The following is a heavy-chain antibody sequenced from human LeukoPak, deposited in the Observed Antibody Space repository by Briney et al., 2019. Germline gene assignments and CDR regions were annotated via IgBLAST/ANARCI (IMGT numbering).Heavy chain of an antibody. J-gene: IGHJ4*02. Sequence: GGSLRLSCAASGFTFDDYTMHWVRQAPGKGLECVSLISWDGGSTYYADSVKGRFTISRDNSKNSLYLQMNSPRTEDTALYYCAKDSWPRYSSSWYRGRGFDYWGQGTLVTVSS. CDR1: GFTFDDYT. V-gene: IGHV3-43*01. D-gene: IGHD6-13*01. CDR2: ISWDGGST. CDR3: AKDSWPRYSSSWYRGRGFDY.